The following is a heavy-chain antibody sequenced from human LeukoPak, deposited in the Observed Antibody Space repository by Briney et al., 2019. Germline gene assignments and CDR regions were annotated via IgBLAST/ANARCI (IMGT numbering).Heavy chain of an antibody. Sequence: GGSLRLSCAASGFTFSSYSMNWVRQAPGKGLEWVSSISSGSSYIYYADSVKGRFTISRDNAKNSLYPQMNSLRAEDTAVYYCARGVMPQLPDWFDPWGQGTLVTVSS. D-gene: IGHD2-2*01. CDR1: GFTFSSYS. CDR2: ISSGSSYI. J-gene: IGHJ5*02. V-gene: IGHV3-21*01. CDR3: ARGVMPQLPDWFDP.